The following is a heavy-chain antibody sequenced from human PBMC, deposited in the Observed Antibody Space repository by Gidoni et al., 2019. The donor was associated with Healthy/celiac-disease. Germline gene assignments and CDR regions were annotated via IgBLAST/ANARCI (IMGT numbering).Heavy chain of an antibody. Sequence: LEWVSAISGSGGSTYYADSVKGRFTISRDNSKNTLYLQMNSLRAEDTAVYYCAKDSSSWSDAGYWGQGTLVTVSS. J-gene: IGHJ4*02. CDR3: AKDSSSWSDAGY. D-gene: IGHD6-13*01. CDR2: ISGSGGST. V-gene: IGHV3-23*01.